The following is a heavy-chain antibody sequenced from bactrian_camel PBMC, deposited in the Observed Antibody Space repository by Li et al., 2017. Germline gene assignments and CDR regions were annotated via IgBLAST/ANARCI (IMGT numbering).Heavy chain of an antibody. CDR1: GYTLPMN. CDR2: IAGDGKT. V-gene: IGHV3S53*01. D-gene: IGHD4*01. J-gene: IGHJ4*01. Sequence: VQLVESGGGSVQPGGSLRLSCVASGYTLPMNMAWFRRLPGQEREGVAAIAGDGKTDYADSVKGRFTISRDGAKNVIVLQMGSLKPEDTGTYYCAADLVTDGPFLSDTEYYYWGRGTQVTVS. CDR3: AADLVTDGPFLSDTEYYY.